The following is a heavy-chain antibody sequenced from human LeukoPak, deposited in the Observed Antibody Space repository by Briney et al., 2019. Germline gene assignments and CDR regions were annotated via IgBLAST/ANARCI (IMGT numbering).Heavy chain of an antibody. CDR2: ISSSSSYI. J-gene: IGHJ4*02. V-gene: IGHV3-21*01. Sequence: NPGGSLRLSCAASGFSFRRYSMNWVRQAPGKGLEWVSSISSSSSYIYYADSVKGRFTISRDNAKNSLYLQMNSLRAEDTAVYYCARAGIAAAGTRLYFDYWGQGTLVTVSS. CDR1: GFSFRRYS. D-gene: IGHD6-13*01. CDR3: ARAGIAAAGTRLYFDY.